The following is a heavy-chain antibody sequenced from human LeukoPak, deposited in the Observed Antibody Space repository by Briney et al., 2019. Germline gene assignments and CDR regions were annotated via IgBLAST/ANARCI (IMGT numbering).Heavy chain of an antibody. CDR2: IRYDGSNK. CDR1: GFTFSSYG. J-gene: IGHJ5*01. V-gene: IGHV3-30*02. CDR3: AKDLESSSGWFDY. Sequence: PGGSLRLSCAASGFTFSSYGMHWVRQAPGKGLEWVAFIRYDGSNKYYADSVKGRFTISRDNSKNTLYLQMNSLRAEDTAVYYCAKDLESSSGWFDYWGQGTLVTVSS. D-gene: IGHD6-19*01.